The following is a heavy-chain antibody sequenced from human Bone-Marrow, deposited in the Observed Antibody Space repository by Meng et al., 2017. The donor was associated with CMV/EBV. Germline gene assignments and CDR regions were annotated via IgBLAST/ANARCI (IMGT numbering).Heavy chain of an antibody. Sequence: ASVKVSCKASGYTFTTYYMHWVRQAPGQGLEWMGIINPSGGSTSYAQKFQGRVTMTRDTSTSTVYMELSSLRSEVTAVYYCARGFRNCTNGVCWGGMGYYYGMDVWGQGTTVPVSS. CDR1: GYTFTTYY. CDR2: INPSGGST. CDR3: ARGFRNCTNGVCWGGMGYYYGMDV. J-gene: IGHJ6*02. D-gene: IGHD2-8*01. V-gene: IGHV1-46*01.